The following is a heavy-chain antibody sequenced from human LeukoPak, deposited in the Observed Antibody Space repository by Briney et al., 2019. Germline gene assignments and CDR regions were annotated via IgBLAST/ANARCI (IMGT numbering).Heavy chain of an antibody. V-gene: IGHV3-7*03. Sequence: GGSLRLSCAAAGFSSSNYWMTWIRQAPGKGLEWVATIKGDGSDKRYVDSVKCRFTISRDDVKNSLYLQLNNLRAEDTASYYGARAQWCYHFDVWGQRTRVTVSS. J-gene: IGHJ3*01. CDR3: ARAQWCYHFDV. CDR1: GFSSSNYW. D-gene: IGHD2-8*01. CDR2: IKGDGSDK.